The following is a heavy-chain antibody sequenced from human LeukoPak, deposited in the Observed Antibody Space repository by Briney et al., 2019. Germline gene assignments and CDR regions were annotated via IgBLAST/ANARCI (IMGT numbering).Heavy chain of an antibody. CDR2: IYTSGST. CDR1: GGSISSGSYY. D-gene: IGHD3-10*01. V-gene: IGHV4-61*02. J-gene: IGHJ5*02. Sequence: SQTLSLTCTVSGGSISSGSYYWSWIRQPAGKGLEWIGRIYTSGSTNYNPSLKSRVTISVDTSKNQFSLKLSSVAAADTAVYYCARDTDPYGSGSYRSKNWFDPWGQGTLVTVSS. CDR3: ARDTDPYGSGSYRSKNWFDP.